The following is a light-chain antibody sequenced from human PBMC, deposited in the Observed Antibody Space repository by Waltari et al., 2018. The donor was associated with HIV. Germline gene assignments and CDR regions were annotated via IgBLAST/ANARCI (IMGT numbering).Light chain of an antibody. CDR2: KDS. Sequence: SHELTQPPSVSVSPGQTARITCSGDVVAKKNVRWFQQKPGQAPVLVVYKDSQRASGIPERFSGASSGTTAILIISGAQVEDEADYYCYSSADIPYVFGIGTKVTVL. J-gene: IGLJ1*01. CDR3: YSSADIPYV. CDR1: VVAKKN. V-gene: IGLV3-27*01.